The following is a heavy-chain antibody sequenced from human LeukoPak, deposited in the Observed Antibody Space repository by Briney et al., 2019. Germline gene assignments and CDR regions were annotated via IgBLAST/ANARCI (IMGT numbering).Heavy chain of an antibody. CDR2: IRMKGKSYAT. J-gene: IGHJ5*02. V-gene: IGHV3-73*01. D-gene: IGHD4-17*01. CDR1: GFTFSGSA. CDR3: TRTTVTMADWFDP. Sequence: PGGSLRLSCAASGFTFSGSAMHWVRQASGKGLEWVGRIRMKGKSYATEYAASVKGRFIISRDDLKNTAYLQMNSLKIEDTAVYYCTRTTVTMADWFDPWGQGTLVTVSS.